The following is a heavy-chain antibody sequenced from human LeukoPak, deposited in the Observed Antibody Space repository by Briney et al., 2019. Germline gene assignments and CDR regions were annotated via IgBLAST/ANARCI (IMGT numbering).Heavy chain of an antibody. CDR1: GYSLTELS. CDR2: ADPESGAA. V-gene: IGHV1-24*01. CDR3: ATGPTMPEPDTSPGLLDF. D-gene: IGHD2-2*01. J-gene: IGHJ4*02. Sequence: ASVKVSCKVSGYSLTELSTHWVRQAPGKGLEWMGGADPESGAAMYAQKLQGRVTMTEDTSTDTAYMELNSLTSDDTAVYYCATGPTMPEPDTSPGLLDFWGQGTLVTVSS.